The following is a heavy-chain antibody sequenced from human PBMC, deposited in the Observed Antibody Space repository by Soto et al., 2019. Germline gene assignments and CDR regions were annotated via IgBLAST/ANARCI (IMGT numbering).Heavy chain of an antibody. J-gene: IGHJ4*02. V-gene: IGHV4-59*01. CDR3: ARMNYYDTSGYPFDS. Sequence: SETLSLTFTFSGSSISSYYWSWIRQPPGKGLEWIGYIYFRGTTNYNPSLKSRVTMSADTSKNQFSLKLNSVTAADTAVYYCARMNYYDTSGYPFDSWGQGMMVAVS. CDR1: GSSISSYY. D-gene: IGHD3-22*01. CDR2: IYFRGTT.